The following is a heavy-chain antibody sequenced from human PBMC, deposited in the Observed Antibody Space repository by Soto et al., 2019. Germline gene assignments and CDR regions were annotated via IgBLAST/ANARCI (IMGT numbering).Heavy chain of an antibody. CDR3: ARTQRLPQNY. D-gene: IGHD1-1*01. CDR1: GFTFSSYA. CDR2: ISYDGSNK. Sequence: QVQLVESGGGVVQPGRSLRLSCAASGFTFSSYAMHWVRQAPGKGLEWVAVISYDGSNKYYADSVKGRFTISRDNSKNTLYLQMNSLRAEDTAVYYCARTQRLPQNYWGQGTLVTVSS. V-gene: IGHV3-30-3*01. J-gene: IGHJ4*02.